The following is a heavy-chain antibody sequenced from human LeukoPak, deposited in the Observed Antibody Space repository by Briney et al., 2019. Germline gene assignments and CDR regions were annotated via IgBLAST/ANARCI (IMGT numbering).Heavy chain of an antibody. D-gene: IGHD4-11*01. Sequence: GESLRLSCTTSGFTLSSYTFGNYPMNWVRQAPGKGLEWVSSISSTGTYIYYTDSVKGRFTISRDIANSLLYLQMNSLRADDTVVYYCARDLDYSTGFDYWGQGTLVTVSS. V-gene: IGHV3-21*01. J-gene: IGHJ4*02. CDR2: ISSTGTYI. CDR3: ARDLDYSTGFDY. CDR1: GFTLSSYT.